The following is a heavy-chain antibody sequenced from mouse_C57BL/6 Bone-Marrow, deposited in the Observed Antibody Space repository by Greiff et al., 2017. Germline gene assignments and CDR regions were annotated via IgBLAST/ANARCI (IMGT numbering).Heavy chain of an antibody. Sequence: QVQLKESGAELAKPGASVKLSCKASGYTFTSYWMHWVKQRPGQGLEWIGYINPSSGYTKYNQKFKDKATLTADKSSSTAYMQLSSLTNEDSAVYYCAKQLRPLYYAMDYWGQGTSVTVSS. CDR1: GYTFTSYW. V-gene: IGHV1-7*01. CDR3: AKQLRPLYYAMDY. CDR2: INPSSGYT. J-gene: IGHJ4*01. D-gene: IGHD3-2*02.